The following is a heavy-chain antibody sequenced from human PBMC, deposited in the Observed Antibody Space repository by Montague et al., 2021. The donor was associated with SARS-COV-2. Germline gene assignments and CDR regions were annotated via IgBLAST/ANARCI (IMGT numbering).Heavy chain of an antibody. CDR1: GASISSSENS. V-gene: IGHV4-39*01. CDR2: IFYSGTT. J-gene: IGHJ4*02. CDR3: ARHVTFGGVVVALDY. Sequence: ETLSLTCTVSGASISSSENSWGWIRQSPGKGPEWFGSIFYSGTTYFNPSLRSRIAISVDTSKNQFSLKVTSVTAADTAVYYCARHVTFGGVVVALDYWGQGHLVSVSS. D-gene: IGHD3-16*02.